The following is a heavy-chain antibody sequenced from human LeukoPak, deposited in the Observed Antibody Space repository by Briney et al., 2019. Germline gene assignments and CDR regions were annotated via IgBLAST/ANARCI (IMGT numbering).Heavy chain of an antibody. CDR2: IYYSGYT. J-gene: IGHJ6*03. CDR1: GGSISSYY. Sequence: SETLSLTCTVSGGSISSYYWSWIRQPPGKGLKWIGNIYYSGYTTYSPSLRSRVTISVDTSKNQFSLKLSSVTAADTAVYYCARVGATWYMDVWGKGTTVTISS. V-gene: IGHV4-59*01. CDR3: ARVGATWYMDV. D-gene: IGHD1-26*01.